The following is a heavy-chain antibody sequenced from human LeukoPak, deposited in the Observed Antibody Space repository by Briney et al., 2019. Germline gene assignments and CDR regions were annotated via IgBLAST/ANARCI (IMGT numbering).Heavy chain of an antibody. CDR1: GYTLTGYY. CDR3: ARVGRAAAGTFWFDP. V-gene: IGHV1-2*02. CDR2: INPNSGGT. J-gene: IGHJ5*02. D-gene: IGHD6-13*01. Sequence: ASVKVSCKASGYTLTGYYMHWVRQAPGQGLEWMGWINPNSGGTNYAQKFQGRVTMTRDTSISTAYMELSRLRSDDTAVYYCARVGRAAAGTFWFDPWGQGTLVTVSS.